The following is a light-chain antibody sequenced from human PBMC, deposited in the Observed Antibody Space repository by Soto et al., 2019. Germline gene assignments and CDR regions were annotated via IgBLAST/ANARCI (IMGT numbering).Light chain of an antibody. J-gene: IGKJ3*01. CDR2: GAS. V-gene: IGKV3-15*01. CDR3: QQYNNWPPFT. Sequence: IVMTQSPATLSVSPGERVTLSCRASQSVSSSLAWYQPKPGQAPRLLIYGASTRATGIPARFSGSGSGTEFTLTISSLQSEDFAVYYCQQYNNWPPFTFGPGTKVDIK. CDR1: QSVSSS.